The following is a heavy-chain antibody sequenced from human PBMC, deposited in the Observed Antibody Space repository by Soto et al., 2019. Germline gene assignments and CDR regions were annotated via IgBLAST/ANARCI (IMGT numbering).Heavy chain of an antibody. V-gene: IGHV3-30*03. J-gene: IGHJ6*02. Sequence: HPGGSLRLSCAGSGFSFSNHVMHWVRQAPGKGLEWVAVISYDGGNAYYAESVKGRFTVSRDNSKNTMYIEMSSVRGDDTAVYYCARDLTVFGVLNGDSPMDVWGQGTTVTV. D-gene: IGHD3-3*01. CDR1: GFSFSNHV. CDR3: ARDLTVFGVLNGDSPMDV. CDR2: ISYDGGNA.